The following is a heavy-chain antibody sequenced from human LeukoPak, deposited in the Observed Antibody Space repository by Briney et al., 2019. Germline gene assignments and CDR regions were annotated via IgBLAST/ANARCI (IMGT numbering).Heavy chain of an antibody. CDR1: GFTFSSYG. CDR2: IRYDGSNK. CDR3: AKDKDWDDEFDY. Sequence: GGSLRLSCAASGFTFSSYGMHWVRQAPGKGLEWVAFIRYDGSNKYYADSVKGRFTISRDNSKNTLYLQMNSLRAEDTAVYYCAKDKDWDDEFDYWGQGTLVTVSS. V-gene: IGHV3-30*02. J-gene: IGHJ4*02. D-gene: IGHD3/OR15-3a*01.